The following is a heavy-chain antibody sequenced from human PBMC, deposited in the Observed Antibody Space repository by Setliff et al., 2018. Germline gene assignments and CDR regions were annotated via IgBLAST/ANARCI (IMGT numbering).Heavy chain of an antibody. J-gene: IGHJ4*02. Sequence: ASVKVSCKASGYSFSESIVSWVRQAPGLGLEWMGWISAYNGMTHSAQNFQGRVTLTTDTSTNMGYLELNSLTSDDTAVYYCARAGLAAAGRKGVFDHWGQGTLVTVSS. CDR1: GYSFSESI. CDR3: ARAGLAAAGRKGVFDH. D-gene: IGHD6-25*01. CDR2: ISAYNGMT. V-gene: IGHV1-18*01.